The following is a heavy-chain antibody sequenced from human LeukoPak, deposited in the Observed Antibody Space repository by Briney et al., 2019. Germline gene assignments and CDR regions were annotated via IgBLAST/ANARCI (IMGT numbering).Heavy chain of an antibody. D-gene: IGHD1-26*01. V-gene: IGHV3-23*01. CDR3: AKLTWEPYYFDY. Sequence: GGFLRLSCAASGFTFSSYAMSWVRQAPGKGQEWVSAISGSGGSTYYADSVKGRFTISRDNSKNTLYLQMNSLRAEDTAVYYCAKLTWEPYYFDYWGQGTLVTVSS. CDR1: GFTFSSYA. J-gene: IGHJ4*02. CDR2: ISGSGGST.